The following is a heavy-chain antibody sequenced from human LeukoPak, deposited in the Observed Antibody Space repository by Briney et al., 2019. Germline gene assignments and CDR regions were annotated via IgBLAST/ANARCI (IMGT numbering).Heavy chain of an antibody. J-gene: IGHJ6*03. CDR2: IIPIFGTA. Sequence: SVKVSCKASGYTFTSYAMNWVRQAPGQGLEWMGGIIPIFGTANYAQKFQGRVTITADKSTSTTYMELSSLRSEDTAVYYCARAGARYSSSWYPNPYYYYMDVWGKGTTVTVSS. CDR3: ARAGARYSSSWYPNPYYYYMDV. CDR1: GYTFTSYA. V-gene: IGHV1-69*06. D-gene: IGHD6-13*01.